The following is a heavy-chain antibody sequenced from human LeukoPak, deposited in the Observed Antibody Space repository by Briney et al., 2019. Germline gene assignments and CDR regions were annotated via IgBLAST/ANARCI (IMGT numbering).Heavy chain of an antibody. CDR2: IYYSGST. CDR1: GGSISTYY. D-gene: IGHD3-3*01. Sequence: PSETLSHTCTVSGGSISTYYWSCIRQPPGKGLEWIGYIYYSGSTNYNPSLKSRVTMSIDTSKNQFSLKLSSMTAADTAVYYCARDWSGLNWFDPWGQGTLVTVSS. CDR3: ARDWSGLNWFDP. V-gene: IGHV4-59*01. J-gene: IGHJ5*02.